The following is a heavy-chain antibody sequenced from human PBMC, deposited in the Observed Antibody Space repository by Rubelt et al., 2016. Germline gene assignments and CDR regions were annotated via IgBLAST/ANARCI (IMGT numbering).Heavy chain of an antibody. CDR2: DT. D-gene: IGHD1-26*01. V-gene: IGHV5-51*01. CDR3: ARLDGGSYFYGMDV. Sequence: DTRYSPSFQGQVTISADKSISTAYLQWSSLKASDTAMYYCARLDGGSYFYGMDVWGQGTTVTVSS. J-gene: IGHJ6*02.